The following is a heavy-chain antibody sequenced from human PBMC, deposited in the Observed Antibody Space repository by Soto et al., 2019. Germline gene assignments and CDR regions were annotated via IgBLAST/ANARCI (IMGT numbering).Heavy chain of an antibody. Sequence: GASVKVSCKASGYTFTSYGISWVRQAPGQGLEWMGWISAYNGNTNYAQKLQGRVTMTTDTSTSTAYMELRSLRSDDTAVYYCARGSAPANDFWSGYPDAFDIWGQGTMVTVSS. V-gene: IGHV1-18*01. D-gene: IGHD3-3*01. CDR3: ARGSAPANDFWSGYPDAFDI. CDR2: ISAYNGNT. CDR1: GYTFTSYG. J-gene: IGHJ3*02.